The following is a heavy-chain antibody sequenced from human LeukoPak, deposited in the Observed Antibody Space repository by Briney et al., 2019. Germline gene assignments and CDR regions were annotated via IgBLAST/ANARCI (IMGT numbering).Heavy chain of an antibody. D-gene: IGHD1-26*01. J-gene: IGHJ4*02. V-gene: IGHV4-39*01. Sequence: PSETLSLTCTVPGGSISSSSYYWAWIRQPPGKGLEWIGTIYYSGNTYSNPSLKSRVTIPVDTSKNQFSLKLSSVTASDTAVYYCARLVAGATDYWGQGTLVTVSS. CDR2: IYYSGNT. CDR1: GGSISSSSYY. CDR3: ARLVAGATDY.